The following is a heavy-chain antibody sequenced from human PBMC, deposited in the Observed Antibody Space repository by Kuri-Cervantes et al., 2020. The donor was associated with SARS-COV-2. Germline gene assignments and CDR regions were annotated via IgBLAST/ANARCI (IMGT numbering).Heavy chain of an antibody. J-gene: IGHJ4*02. CDR2: ISYDGSNK. V-gene: IGHV3-30*18. Sequence: GESLKISCAASGFTFSSYAMSWVRQAPGKGLEWVALISYDGSNKYYADSVKGRFAISRDNSKNTLSLEMDSLRADDTAVYYCAKDPNGIVVVVAAIDSWGQGTLVTVSS. CDR1: GFTFSSYA. D-gene: IGHD2-15*01. CDR3: AKDPNGIVVVVAAIDS.